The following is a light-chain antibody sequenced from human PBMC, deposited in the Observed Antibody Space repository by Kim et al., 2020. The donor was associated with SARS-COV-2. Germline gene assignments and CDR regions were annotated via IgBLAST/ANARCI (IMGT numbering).Light chain of an antibody. V-gene: IGLV1-36*01. J-gene: IGLJ2*01. Sequence: QRVTMSCSGSKSNIGSNAVNWYQQVPGKSPKLLIYFDDLLPSGVSDRFSGSKSGTSASLAISGLQSEDEGDYYCAVWDGSLNGMLFGGGTQLTVL. CDR1: KSNIGSNA. CDR2: FDD. CDR3: AVWDGSLNGML.